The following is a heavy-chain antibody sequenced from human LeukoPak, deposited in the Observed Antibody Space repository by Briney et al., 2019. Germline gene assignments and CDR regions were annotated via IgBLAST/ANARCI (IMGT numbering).Heavy chain of an antibody. D-gene: IGHD3-16*01. Sequence: ASVKVSCKASGYIFTSYGISWVRQAPGLGLEWMGWSSTYNGNTNYAQKFQGRVTITTDTSTSTAYMELRSQTSDDTAVYYCARVEGGGRRGYWFDPWGQGTLVTVSS. CDR3: ARVEGGGRRGYWFDP. J-gene: IGHJ5*02. CDR2: SSTYNGNT. V-gene: IGHV1-18*01. CDR1: GYIFTSYG.